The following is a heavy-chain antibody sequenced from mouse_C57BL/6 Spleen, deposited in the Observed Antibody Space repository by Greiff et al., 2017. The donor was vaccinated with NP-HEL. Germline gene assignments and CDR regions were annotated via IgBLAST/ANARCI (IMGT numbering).Heavy chain of an antibody. D-gene: IGHD2-5*01. CDR3: ARGGYSNYVPYFDV. CDR2: FHPYNDDT. CDR1: GYTFTTYP. J-gene: IGHJ1*03. Sequence: QVHVKQSGAELVKPGASVKMSCKASGYTFTTYPIEWMKQNHGKSLEWIGNFHPYNDDTKYNEKFKGKATLTVEKSSSTVYLELSRLTSDDSSVYYCARGGYSNYVPYFDVWGTGTTVTVSS. V-gene: IGHV1-47*01.